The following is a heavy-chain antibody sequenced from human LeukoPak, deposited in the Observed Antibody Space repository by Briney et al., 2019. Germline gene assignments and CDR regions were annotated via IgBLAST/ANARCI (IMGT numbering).Heavy chain of an antibody. V-gene: IGHV3-74*01. Sequence: GGSLRLSCVGSGLRFSNFWIHWVRHVPGKGLVWVARIDGDGSGTGYADSVKGRFTISRDNAKNTAYLHMNSLRVEDTAMYYCGSVFDYWGQGILVTVSS. CDR2: IDGDGSGT. CDR3: GSVFDY. CDR1: GLRFSNFW. J-gene: IGHJ4*02.